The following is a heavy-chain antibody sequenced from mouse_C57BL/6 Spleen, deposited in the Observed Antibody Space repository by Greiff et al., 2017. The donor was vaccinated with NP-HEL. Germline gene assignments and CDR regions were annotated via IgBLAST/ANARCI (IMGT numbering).Heavy chain of an antibody. V-gene: IGHV1-15*01. Sequence: VQVVESGAELVRPGASVTLSCKASGYTFTDYEMHWVKQTPVHGLEWIGAIDPETGGTAYNQKFKGKAILTADKSSSTAYMELRSLTSEDSAVYYCTRGTYYYGPAWFAYWGQGTLVTVSA. CDR3: TRGTYYYGPAWFAY. J-gene: IGHJ3*01. D-gene: IGHD1-1*01. CDR1: GYTFTDYE. CDR2: IDPETGGT.